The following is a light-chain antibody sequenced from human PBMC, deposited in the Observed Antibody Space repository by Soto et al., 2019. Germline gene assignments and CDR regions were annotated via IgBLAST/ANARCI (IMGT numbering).Light chain of an antibody. CDR2: AAS. Sequence: DIQLTQSPSFLSASVGDRVTITCRASQGVDNYLAWYQQTPGKAPKLLIYAASTLQSGVPSRFSGSGSGTEFPLTISSLQPEDFATYYCQQLNSYPSTFGQGTKLEIK. J-gene: IGKJ2*01. V-gene: IGKV1-9*01. CDR3: QQLNSYPST. CDR1: QGVDNY.